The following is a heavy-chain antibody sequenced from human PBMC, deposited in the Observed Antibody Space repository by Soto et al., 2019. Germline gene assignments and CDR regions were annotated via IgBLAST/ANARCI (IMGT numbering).Heavy chain of an antibody. Sequence: QVQLQESGPGLVKPSQTRSLTCPFSGASIGGGGYTWSWIGQPPGKGLEWIGYIYYSGSTYYNPSLKSRVTISVDTSKNQFSLRLSSVTAADTAVYYCARGTGTTLKPYWFDPWGQGTLVTVSS. J-gene: IGHJ5*02. CDR3: ARGTGTTLKPYWFDP. CDR2: IYYSGST. V-gene: IGHV4-31*03. CDR1: GASIGGGGYT. D-gene: IGHD1-1*01.